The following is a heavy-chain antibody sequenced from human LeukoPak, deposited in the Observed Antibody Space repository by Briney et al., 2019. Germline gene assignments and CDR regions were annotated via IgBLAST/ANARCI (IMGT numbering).Heavy chain of an antibody. V-gene: IGHV5-51*01. CDR2: IYPGDSIT. J-gene: IGHJ4*02. D-gene: IGHD3-3*01. CDR3: ARRSDFWSGYWFDY. Sequence: GESLKISCKGSGYGFSTYWIGWVRQMPGKGLEWMGIIYPGDSITRYSPSFQGQVTISADKSISTAYLQWSSLKASDTAMYYCARRSDFWSGYWFDYWGQGTLVTVSS. CDR1: GYGFSTYW.